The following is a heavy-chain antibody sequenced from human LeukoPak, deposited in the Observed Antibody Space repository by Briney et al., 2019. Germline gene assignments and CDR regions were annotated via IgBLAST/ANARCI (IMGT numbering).Heavy chain of an antibody. CDR1: GFTFSSYA. D-gene: IGHD6-19*01. CDR2: ISGSGGST. CDR3: ARENTGYSSGWYRAHMGYFDY. J-gene: IGHJ4*02. Sequence: PGGSLRLSCAASGFTFSSYAMSWVRQAPGKGLEWVSAISGSGGSTYYAGSVKGRFTISRDNSKNTLYLQMNSLRAEDTAVYYCARENTGYSSGWYRAHMGYFDYWGQGTLVTVSS. V-gene: IGHV3-23*01.